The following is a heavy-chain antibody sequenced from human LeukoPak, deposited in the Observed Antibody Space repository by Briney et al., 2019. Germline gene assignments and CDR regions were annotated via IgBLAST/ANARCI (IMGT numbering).Heavy chain of an antibody. CDR3: TRVLRVGSGWYMDYYMDV. CDR2: IRSKANSYAT. V-gene: IGHV3-73*01. CDR1: GFTFSGSA. J-gene: IGHJ6*03. Sequence: PGGSLRLSCAASGFTFSGSAMHWVRQASRKGLEWVGRIRSKANSYATAYAASVKGRFTISRDDSKNTAYLQMNSLKTEDTAVYYCTRVLRVGSGWYMDYYMDVWGKGTTVTVSS. D-gene: IGHD6-19*01.